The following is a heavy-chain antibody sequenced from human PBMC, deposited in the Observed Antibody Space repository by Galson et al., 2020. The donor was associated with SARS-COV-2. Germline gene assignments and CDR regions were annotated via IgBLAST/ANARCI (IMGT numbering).Heavy chain of an antibody. CDR3: ARAKGALVTRPLYFDN. V-gene: IGHV4-34*01. CDR2: VHQGGST. J-gene: IGHJ4*02. D-gene: IGHD2-21*02. CDR1: GGSLNGYS. Sequence: SQASETLSLTCAVYGGSLNGYSWSWIRQPPGKRLEWIGGVHQGGSTSYNPSLQGRVVVSLDTSKNQVSLHLSAVTAADTAVYFCARAKGALVTRPLYFDNWGQGTMETVAS.